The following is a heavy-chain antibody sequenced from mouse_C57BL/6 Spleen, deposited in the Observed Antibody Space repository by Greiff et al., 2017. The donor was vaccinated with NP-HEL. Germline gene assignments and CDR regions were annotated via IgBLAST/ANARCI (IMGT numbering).Heavy chain of an antibody. CDR3: ASWEYYGSSYLYWFAY. Sequence: QVQLQQSGAELARPGASVKLSCKASGYTFKSYGISWVKQRTGQGLEWIGEIYPRSGNTYYNEKFKGKATLTADKSSSTAYMELRSLTSEDSAVYFGASWEYYGSSYLYWFAYWGQGTTLTVSS. CDR1: GYTFKSYG. D-gene: IGHD1-1*01. CDR2: IYPRSGNT. J-gene: IGHJ2*01. V-gene: IGHV1-81*01.